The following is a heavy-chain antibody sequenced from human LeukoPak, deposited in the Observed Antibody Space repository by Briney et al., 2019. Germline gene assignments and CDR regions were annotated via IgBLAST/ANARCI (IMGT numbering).Heavy chain of an antibody. CDR1: GFTVSSNY. V-gene: IGHV3-66*01. CDR3: ASCFTDGDCDY. D-gene: IGHD4-17*01. CDR2: IYSGGNI. Sequence: GGSLRLSCAASGFTVSSNYMSWVRQAPGKGLEWVSIIYSGGNIYYADFARGRFTISRDNSKNTLHLQMSSLRVEDTAVYYCASCFTDGDCDYWGQGSLVTVSS. J-gene: IGHJ4*02.